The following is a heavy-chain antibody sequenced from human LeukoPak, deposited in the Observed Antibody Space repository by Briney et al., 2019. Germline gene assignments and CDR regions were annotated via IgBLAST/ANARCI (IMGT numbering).Heavy chain of an antibody. J-gene: IGHJ3*02. D-gene: IGHD6-13*01. V-gene: IGHV4-34*01. CDR1: GGSFSGYY. CDR2: INHSGST. CDR3: ARANQQLDAFDI. Sequence: SETLSLTCAVSGGSFSGYYWSWIRQPPGKGLEWIGEINHSGSTNYNPSLKSRVTISVGTSKNQFSLKLSSVTAADTAVYYCARANQQLDAFDIWGQGTMVTVSS.